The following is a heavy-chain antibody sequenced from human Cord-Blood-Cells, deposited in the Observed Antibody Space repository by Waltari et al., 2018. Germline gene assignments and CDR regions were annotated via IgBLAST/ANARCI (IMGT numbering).Heavy chain of an antibody. V-gene: IGHV4-34*01. CDR3: ARLVSNWWYFDL. D-gene: IGHD7-27*01. CDR1: GGSFSGYY. Sequence: QVQLQQWGAGLLTPSEPLSTTCAVYGGSFSGYYWSGIRQPPGKGLGWIGEINHSGSTNYNPSLKSRVTISVDTSKNQFSLKLSSVTAADTAVYYCARLVSNWWYFDLWGRGTLVTVSS. CDR2: INHSGST. J-gene: IGHJ2*01.